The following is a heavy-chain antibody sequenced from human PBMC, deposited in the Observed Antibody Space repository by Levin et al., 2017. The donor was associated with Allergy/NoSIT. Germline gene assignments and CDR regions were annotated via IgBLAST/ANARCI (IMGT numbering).Heavy chain of an antibody. CDR3: ARGQYQFI. V-gene: IGHV3-7*01. CDR1: GFTFGTYW. CDR2: IKQDGREK. J-gene: IGHJ4*01. Sequence: GESLKISCAASGFTFGTYWMSWVRQAPGKGLEWVAKIKQDGREKYYVDSVKGRFTISRDNAKNSLYLQMNSLRAEDPAIYYFARGQYQFIWGHGTLVTVSS. D-gene: IGHD2-2*01.